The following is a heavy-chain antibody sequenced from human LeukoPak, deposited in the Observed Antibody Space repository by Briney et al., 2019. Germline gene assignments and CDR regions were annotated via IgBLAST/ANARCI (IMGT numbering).Heavy chain of an antibody. CDR3: ASHSYSGSYYPVV. J-gene: IGHJ4*02. D-gene: IGHD3-10*01. CDR1: GGSISSSSYY. Sequence: SETLSLTCTVSGGSISSSSYYWGWIRQPPGKGLEWIGYVHYSGSTSYNPSLKSRLTISVDTSNNQFSLNLSSVTAADTAVYFCASHSYSGSYYPVVWGQGTLVTVSS. V-gene: IGHV4-61*05. CDR2: VHYSGST.